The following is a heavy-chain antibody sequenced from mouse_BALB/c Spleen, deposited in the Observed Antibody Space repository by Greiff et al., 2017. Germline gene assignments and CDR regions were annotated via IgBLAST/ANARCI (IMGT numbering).Heavy chain of an antibody. V-gene: IGHV2-2*02. CDR1: GFSLTSYG. D-gene: IGHD2-10*02. Sequence: QVHVKQSGPGLVQPSQSLSITCTVSGFSLTSYGVHWVRQSPGKGLEWLGVIWSGGSTDYNAAFISRLSISKDNSKSQVFFKMNSLQANDTAIYYCARPPYGNYEAMDYWGQGTSVTVSS. CDR2: IWSGGST. CDR3: ARPPYGNYEAMDY. J-gene: IGHJ4*01.